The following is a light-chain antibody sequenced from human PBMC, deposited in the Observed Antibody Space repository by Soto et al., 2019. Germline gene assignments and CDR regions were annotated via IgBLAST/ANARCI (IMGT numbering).Light chain of an antibody. Sequence: QSVLTQPPSASGTPGQRVTISCSGSSSNIGSNYVYWYQQFPGTAPKLVIYRNNQRPSEVPDRFSGSKSGTLASLAISGLRSEDEADYYCASWDDSLSVVVFGGGTKLTVL. CDR1: SSNIGSNY. J-gene: IGLJ2*01. CDR3: ASWDDSLSVVV. CDR2: RNN. V-gene: IGLV1-47*01.